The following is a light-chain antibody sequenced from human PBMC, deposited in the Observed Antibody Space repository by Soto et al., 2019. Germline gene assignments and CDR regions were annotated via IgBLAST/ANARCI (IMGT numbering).Light chain of an antibody. CDR1: QSISRD. Sequence: DIQMTQSPSSLSASVGDRVTITCRASQSISRDLNWYQQKPGKAPNLLIYAASTLESGVPSRFSGSASGTEFNLTIGSLQSDDSATYYCQQYNSYSTFGQGTKVDIK. CDR2: AAS. V-gene: IGKV1-5*01. J-gene: IGKJ1*01. CDR3: QQYNSYST.